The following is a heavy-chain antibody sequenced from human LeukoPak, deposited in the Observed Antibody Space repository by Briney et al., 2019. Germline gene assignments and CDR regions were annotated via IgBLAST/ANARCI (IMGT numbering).Heavy chain of an antibody. CDR3: ARHPLISVYCSSTSCYYY. D-gene: IGHD2-2*01. Sequence: SQTLSLTCTVSGGSISSGSYYWSWIRQPAGKGLEWIGRIYTSGSTYYNPSLKSRVTISVDTSKNQFSLKLSSVTAADTAVYYCARHPLISVYCSSTSCYYYWGQGTLVTVSS. CDR2: IYTSGST. V-gene: IGHV4-61*02. J-gene: IGHJ4*02. CDR1: GGSISSGSYY.